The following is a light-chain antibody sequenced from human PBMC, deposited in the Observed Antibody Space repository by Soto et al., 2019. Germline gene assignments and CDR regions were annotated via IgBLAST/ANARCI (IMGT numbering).Light chain of an antibody. Sequence: QSALTQPASVSGSPGQSVTISCTGTSSDVGSYNRVSWYQQPPGTAPKLMIYEVSNRPSGVPDHFSGSKSGNTASLTISGLQAEDEADYYCSLYLSSNTYVFGTGTKVTVL. V-gene: IGLV2-18*01. CDR3: SLYLSSNTYV. CDR2: EVS. CDR1: SSDVGSYNR. J-gene: IGLJ1*01.